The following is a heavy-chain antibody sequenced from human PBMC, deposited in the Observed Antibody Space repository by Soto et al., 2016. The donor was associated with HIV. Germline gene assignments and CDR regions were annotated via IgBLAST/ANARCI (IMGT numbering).Heavy chain of an antibody. Sequence: VQVVQSGTEVKKPGSSVKVSCKVSGGSFSRSAISWVRQAPGQGLEWMGWINPNSGGTNYAQKFQGRVTMTRDTSISTAYMELSRLRSDDTAVYYCARVRPGGGKGGGFDYWGQGTLVTVSS. CDR1: GGSFSRSA. CDR3: ARVRPGGGKGGGFDY. J-gene: IGHJ4*02. CDR2: INPNSGGT. D-gene: IGHD2-15*01. V-gene: IGHV1-2*02.